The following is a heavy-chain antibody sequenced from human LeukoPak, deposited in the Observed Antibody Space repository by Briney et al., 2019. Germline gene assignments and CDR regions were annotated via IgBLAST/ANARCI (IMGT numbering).Heavy chain of an antibody. CDR1: GYTFISYG. CDR3: ARDLGSYDSVVHRPY. V-gene: IGHV1-18*01. Sequence: GASVKVSCKASGYTFISYGISWVRQAPGQGLEWMGWISPYNGNTNYAQKLQGRVTMTTDTSTSTAYMELRSLRSDDTAAYYCARDLGSYDSVVHRPYGGKGPRVPVSS. CDR2: ISPYNGNT. J-gene: IGHJ4*02. D-gene: IGHD3-22*01.